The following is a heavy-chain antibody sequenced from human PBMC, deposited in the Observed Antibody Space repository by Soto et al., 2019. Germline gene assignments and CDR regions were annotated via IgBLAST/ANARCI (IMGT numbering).Heavy chain of an antibody. CDR2: ISAYNGNT. D-gene: IGHD6-13*01. Sequence: QVQLVQSGAEVKKPGASVKVSCKASGYTFTSYGISWVRQAPGHGFEWMGRISAYNGNTKYAQKLQGRVTMTTATSASTGCRGLRRRRTDDTAGYYCARDSAAAGAFDSCGQGTLGTVSS. J-gene: IGHJ4*02. CDR3: ARDSAAAGAFDS. CDR1: GYTFTSYG. V-gene: IGHV1-18*01.